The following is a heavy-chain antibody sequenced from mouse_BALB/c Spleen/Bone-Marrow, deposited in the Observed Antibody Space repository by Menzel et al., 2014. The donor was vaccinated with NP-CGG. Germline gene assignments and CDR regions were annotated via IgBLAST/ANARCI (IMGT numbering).Heavy chain of an antibody. V-gene: IGHV14-3*02. D-gene: IGHD2-4*01. Sequence: VQLKQPGAELVKPGASVKLSCTASGFNIKDTYMHWVKQRPEQGLEWIGRIDPANGNTKYDPKFQGKATITADTSSNTAYLQLSSLTSEDTAVYYCAKYGGLRYAMDYWGQGTSVTVSS. CDR3: AKYGGLRYAMDY. CDR1: GFNIKDTY. CDR2: IDPANGNT. J-gene: IGHJ4*01.